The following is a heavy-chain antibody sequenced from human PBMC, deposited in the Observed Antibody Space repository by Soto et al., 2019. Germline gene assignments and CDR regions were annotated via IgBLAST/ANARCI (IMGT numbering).Heavy chain of an antibody. D-gene: IGHD3-22*01. J-gene: IGHJ4*02. V-gene: IGHV3-23*01. CDR1: GFSFSDYA. Sequence: DVQLLQSGGGLVQPGGSLRLSCAASGFSFSDYAMTWVRQVPGKGLEWVSTVSGNGAATYYADSVRGRFTISRDNSENTLFLQMNNLRVEDTAVYYRHYDSSGYYYLDHWGQGTLVTVSS. CDR2: VSGNGAAT. CDR3: HYDSSGYYYLDH.